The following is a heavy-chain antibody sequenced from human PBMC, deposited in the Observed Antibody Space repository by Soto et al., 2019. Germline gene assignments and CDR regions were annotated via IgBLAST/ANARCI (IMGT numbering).Heavy chain of an antibody. CDR1: GGSISSYY. V-gene: IGHV4-59*01. Sequence: PSETLSLTCTVSGGSISSYYWSWIRQHPGKGLEWIGYIYNTGSTDYNPSLKSRVTISVDTSKSQFSLRLNSVTAADTAVYYCARDIQVNTAMVIHYYYYGMDVWGQGTTVTVSS. CDR3: ARDIQVNTAMVIHYYYYGMDV. CDR2: IYNTGST. D-gene: IGHD5-18*01. J-gene: IGHJ6*02.